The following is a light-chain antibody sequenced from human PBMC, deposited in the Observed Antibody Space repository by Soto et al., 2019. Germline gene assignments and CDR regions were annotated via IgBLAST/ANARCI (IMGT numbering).Light chain of an antibody. Sequence: QSVLTQPPSASGTPGQRLTISCSGSDSNIGSNEGQWYQQLPGTAPKLLSYGNNQRPSGVPDRFSGSKSGTSASLAISGLQSEDEADYYCAAWDGGLFAGLFGGGTQRIVL. CDR3: AAWDGGLFAGL. CDR1: DSNIGSNE. J-gene: IGLJ3*02. CDR2: GNN. V-gene: IGLV1-44*01.